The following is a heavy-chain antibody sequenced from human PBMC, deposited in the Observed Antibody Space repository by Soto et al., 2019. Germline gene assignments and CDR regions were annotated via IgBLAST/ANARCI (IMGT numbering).Heavy chain of an antibody. Sequence: SETLSLTCAVYGGSFSGYYWRWLRQRPGKGLECIGEINHSGSPNYNPSLKSRVTISVDTSKNQFSLKMTSVTAADTAVYYCATANWSHHYFDPWGQGTRVTVSS. J-gene: IGHJ5*02. CDR2: INHSGSP. CDR3: ATANWSHHYFDP. D-gene: IGHD1-1*01. CDR1: GGSFSGYY. V-gene: IGHV4-34*01.